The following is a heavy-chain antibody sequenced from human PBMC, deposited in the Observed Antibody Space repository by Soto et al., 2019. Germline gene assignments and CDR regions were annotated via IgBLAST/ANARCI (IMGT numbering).Heavy chain of an antibody. CDR3: ARASGFSGFALSS. Sequence: ASVKASCKASGYTFTSYYINWVLQATGQGLEWMGWMNPNSGNTGYAQKFQGRVTMTRNTSISTAYMELSSLRSEDTAVYYCARASGFSGFALSSWGQGTLVTVSS. CDR1: GYTFTSYY. V-gene: IGHV1-8*01. D-gene: IGHD5-12*01. J-gene: IGHJ4*02. CDR2: MNPNSGNT.